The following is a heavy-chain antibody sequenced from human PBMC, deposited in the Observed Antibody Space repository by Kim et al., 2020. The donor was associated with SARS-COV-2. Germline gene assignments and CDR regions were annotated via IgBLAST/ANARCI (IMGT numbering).Heavy chain of an antibody. CDR3: ARGETPDIVVVPAANRLGSLARYYFDY. V-gene: IGHV4-34*01. CDR2: INHSGST. J-gene: IGHJ4*02. D-gene: IGHD2-2*01. CDR1: GGSFSGYY. Sequence: SETLSLTCAVYGGSFSGYYWSWIRQPPGKGLEWIGEINHSGSTNYNPSLKSRVTISVDTSKNQFSLKLSSVTAADTAVYYCARGETPDIVVVPAANRLGSLARYYFDYWGQGTLVTVSS.